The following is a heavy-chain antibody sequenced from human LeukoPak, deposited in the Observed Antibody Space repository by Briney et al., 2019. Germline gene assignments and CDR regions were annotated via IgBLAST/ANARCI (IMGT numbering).Heavy chain of an antibody. CDR1: GGSMSSYY. CDR2: IQYSGST. J-gene: IGHJ4*02. Sequence: SETLSLTCTVSGGSMSSYYWSWIRQPPGKGLEWIGYIQYSGSTNYNPSLKSRVTISVDTSKNQFSLKLSSVTAADTAVYYCARDLTDYYELDYWGQGTLVTVSS. D-gene: IGHD3-22*01. CDR3: ARDLTDYYELDY. V-gene: IGHV4-59*12.